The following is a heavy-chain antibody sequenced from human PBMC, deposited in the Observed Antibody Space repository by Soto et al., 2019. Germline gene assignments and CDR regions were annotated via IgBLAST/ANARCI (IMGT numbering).Heavy chain of an antibody. CDR3: ARNILGGTTDY. CDR1: GYTFTNHA. J-gene: IGHJ4*02. CDR2: INAGKGDT. V-gene: IGHV1-3*05. Sequence: QVQLVQSGAEEKKPGASVKVSCKASGYTFTNHAIHWVRQAPGQGLEWMGWINAGKGDTKYPQRFQGRVTITRDTSASTAYRELSSLRSEDTAVYYCARNILGGTTDYWGPGTLVTVSS. D-gene: IGHD1-7*01.